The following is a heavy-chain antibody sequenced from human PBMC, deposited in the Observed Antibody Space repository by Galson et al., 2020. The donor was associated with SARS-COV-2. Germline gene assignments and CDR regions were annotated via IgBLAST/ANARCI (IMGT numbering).Heavy chain of an antibody. D-gene: IGHD3-3*01. CDR3: QWLLYPAPY. J-gene: IGHJ4*02. V-gene: IGHV3-30-3*01. CDR2: ISYDGSNK. Sequence: GGSLRLSCAASGFTFSSYAMHWVRQAPGKGLEWVAFISYDGSNKYYADSVKGRFTISRDNSKNTLSLQMNSLRAEDTAVYYCQWLLYPAPYWGQGTLVTVSS. CDR1: GFTFSSYA.